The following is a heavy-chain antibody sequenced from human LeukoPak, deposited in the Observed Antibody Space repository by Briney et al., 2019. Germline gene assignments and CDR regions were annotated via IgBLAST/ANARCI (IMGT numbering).Heavy chain of an antibody. J-gene: IGHJ3*02. V-gene: IGHV4-61*02. Sequence: SETLSLTCTVSGGSITSGSYSWSWIRQPAGKGLEWIGRIYTSGSTNYNPSLKSRVTISVDRSKNQFSLNLNSVTAADTAVYYCARDSGGGLTLAFDTWGQGTMVTVSS. CDR1: GGSITSGSYS. CDR2: IYTSGST. CDR3: ARDSGGGLTLAFDT. D-gene: IGHD3-10*01.